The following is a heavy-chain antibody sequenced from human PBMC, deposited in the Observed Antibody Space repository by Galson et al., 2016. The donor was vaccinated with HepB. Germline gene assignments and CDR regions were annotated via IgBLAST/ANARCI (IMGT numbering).Heavy chain of an antibody. CDR2: IWYDGSNK. D-gene: IGHD6-13*01. J-gene: IGHJ3*02. Sequence: SLRLSCAASGFIFSTYGMHWVRQAPGKGLEWVALIWYDGSNKTYADSVKGRFTISRDNSKNTLYLQRNSLNAEDTAVYYCAREGHIAAPVLDIWGQGTLVTVSS. CDR1: GFIFSTYG. CDR3: AREGHIAAPVLDI. V-gene: IGHV3-33*01.